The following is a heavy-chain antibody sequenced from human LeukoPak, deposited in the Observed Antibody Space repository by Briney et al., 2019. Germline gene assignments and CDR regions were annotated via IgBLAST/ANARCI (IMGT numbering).Heavy chain of an antibody. CDR1: GGSISSSSYY. CDR3: ARAVGTSRNFFDY. V-gene: IGHV4-39*07. Sequence: SETLSLTCTVSGGSISSSSYYWGWIRQPPGKGLEWIATIYYSGSTYYNPSLKSRVTISVDTSKNQFSLNLSSVTAADTAMYYCARAVGTSRNFFDYWGQGTLVTVSS. D-gene: IGHD4-23*01. J-gene: IGHJ4*02. CDR2: IYYSGST.